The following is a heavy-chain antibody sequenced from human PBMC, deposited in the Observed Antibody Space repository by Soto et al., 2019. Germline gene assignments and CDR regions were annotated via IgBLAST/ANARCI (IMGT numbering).Heavy chain of an antibody. CDR2: IWYDGSNK. CDR1: GFTFSSYG. Sequence: PGGSLRLSCAASGFTFSSYGMHWVRQAPGKGLEWVAVIWYDGSNKYYADSVKGRFTISRDNSKNTLYLQMNSLRPEDTAVYYCARDVPSYYYDSSAFYPFDYWGQGALVTVSS. V-gene: IGHV3-33*01. J-gene: IGHJ4*02. CDR3: ARDVPSYYYDSSAFYPFDY. D-gene: IGHD3-22*01.